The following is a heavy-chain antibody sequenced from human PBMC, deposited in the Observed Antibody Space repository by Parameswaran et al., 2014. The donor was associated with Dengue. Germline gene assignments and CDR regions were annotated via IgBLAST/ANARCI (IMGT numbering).Heavy chain of an antibody. V-gene: IGHV5-10-1*01. J-gene: IGHJ5*02. Sequence: WIRQPPGKGLEWMGRIDPSDSYINYSPSFQGHVTISADKSINTAYLQWSSLKASDTAMYYCARLQMTELGRFDPWGQGTLVTVSS. CDR2: IDPSDSYI. D-gene: IGHD1-7*01. CDR3: ARLQMTELGRFDP.